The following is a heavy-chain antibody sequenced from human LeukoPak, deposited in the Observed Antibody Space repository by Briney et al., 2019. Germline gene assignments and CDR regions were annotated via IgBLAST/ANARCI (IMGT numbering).Heavy chain of an antibody. D-gene: IGHD2-2*01. CDR2: ISYDGSNK. CDR1: GFTFSIYA. V-gene: IGHV3-30-3*02. Sequence: GGSLRLSCAASGFTFSIYAMHSVRQAPGKGLEWVAVISYDGSNKYYAESVKGRFTISRDNSKSPLYLQMNSLRAEDTAVYYCAKSRSSLVVPAALDYWGQGTLVTVSS. CDR3: AKSRSSLVVPAALDY. J-gene: IGHJ4*02.